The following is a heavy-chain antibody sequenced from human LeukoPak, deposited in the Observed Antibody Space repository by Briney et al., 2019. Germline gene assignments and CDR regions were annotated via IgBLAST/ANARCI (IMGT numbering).Heavy chain of an antibody. CDR3: ARVRAVGYCSGGSCLSPQEYDY. Sequence: PSETLSLACTVSGGSISSGDYYWSWIRQPPGKGLEWIGYIYYSGSTYYNPSLKSRVTISVDTSKNRFSLKLSSVTAADTAVYYCARVRAVGYCSGGSCLSPQEYDYWGQGTLVTVSS. CDR1: GGSISSGDYY. D-gene: IGHD2-15*01. J-gene: IGHJ4*02. CDR2: IYYSGST. V-gene: IGHV4-30-4*01.